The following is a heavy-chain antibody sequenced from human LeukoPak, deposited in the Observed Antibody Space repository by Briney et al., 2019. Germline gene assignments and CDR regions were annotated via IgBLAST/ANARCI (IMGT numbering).Heavy chain of an antibody. D-gene: IGHD1-7*01. CDR3: ARGEISFPTGTTWPNYYYYYMGV. V-gene: IGHV4-31*03. Sequence: PSETLSLTCTVSGGTISSGAYCWTWIRQHPGKGLEWIGCIYDSGSSHYNPSLKSRITISVDTSKNHFSLKLSSVSAADTAVYYCARGEISFPTGTTWPNYYYYYMGVWGKGTTVTVSS. J-gene: IGHJ6*03. CDR1: GGTISSGAYC. CDR2: IYDSGSS.